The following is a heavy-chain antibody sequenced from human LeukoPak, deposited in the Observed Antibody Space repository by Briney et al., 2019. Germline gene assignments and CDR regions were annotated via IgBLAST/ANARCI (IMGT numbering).Heavy chain of an antibody. CDR1: GLTFSDYS. V-gene: IGHV3-48*01. CDR2: ISGGSSTM. Sequence: GGSLRLSCAVSGLTFSDYSMNWVRQAPGKGLEWVSYISGGSSTMYYVDSVKGRFTISRDNAKNSLYLQMNSLRAEDTAVYYCARDRGQTGYYWSYYYYMDVWGIGTTVTVSS. CDR3: ARDRGQTGYYWSYYYYMDV. D-gene: IGHD3-9*01. J-gene: IGHJ6*03.